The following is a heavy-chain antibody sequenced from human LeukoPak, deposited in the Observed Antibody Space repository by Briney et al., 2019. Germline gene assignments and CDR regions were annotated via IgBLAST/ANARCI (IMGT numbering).Heavy chain of an antibody. CDR3: TTVSPRSC. CDR1: GLIFRNAS. CDR2: IKSKTDGGTT. D-gene: IGHD6-13*01. Sequence: GGSLRLSYAVSGLIFRNASMSWVRQAPGKGLEWVGRIKSKTDGGTTDYAAPVKGRFTISRDDSKNTLYLQMNSLKTEDTAVYYCTTVSPRSCWGQGTLVTVSS. J-gene: IGHJ4*02. V-gene: IGHV3-15*01.